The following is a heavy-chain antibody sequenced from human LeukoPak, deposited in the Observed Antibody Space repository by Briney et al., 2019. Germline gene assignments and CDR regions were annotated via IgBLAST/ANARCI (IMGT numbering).Heavy chain of an antibody. CDR1: GFIFSEYW. Sequence: GGSLRLSCAASGFIFSEYWMYWVRHAPGKGLAWVARINSDGSTTNYADSAKGRFTISRDNAKNTLYLQMDSLRAEDTGVYYCTRGSPYFDFWSGFYAYWGQGTLVTVSS. CDR2: INSDGSTT. CDR3: TRGSPYFDFWSGFYAY. J-gene: IGHJ4*02. D-gene: IGHD3-3*01. V-gene: IGHV3-74*01.